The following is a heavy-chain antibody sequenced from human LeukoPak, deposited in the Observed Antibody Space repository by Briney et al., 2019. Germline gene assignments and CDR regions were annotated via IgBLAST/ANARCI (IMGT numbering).Heavy chain of an antibody. CDR2: MNPNSGNT. V-gene: IGHV1-8*02. CDR1: GYTFTGYY. Sequence: GASVKVSCKASGYTFTGYYMHWVRQAPGQGLEWMGWMNPNSGNTGYAQKFQGRVTMTRNTSISTAYMELSSLRSEDTAVYYCARNVDRNRDFDYWGQGTLVTVSS. D-gene: IGHD3/OR15-3a*01. J-gene: IGHJ4*02. CDR3: ARNVDRNRDFDY.